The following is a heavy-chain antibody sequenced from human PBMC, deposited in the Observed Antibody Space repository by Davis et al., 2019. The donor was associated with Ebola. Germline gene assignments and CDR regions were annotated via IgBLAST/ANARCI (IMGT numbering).Heavy chain of an antibody. CDR2: ISSSSSYI. CDR1: GFTFSSYW. CDR3: ARDISGYSYGTYYYYDMDV. V-gene: IGHV3-21*01. Sequence: GGSLRLSCAASGFTFSSYWMSWVRQAPGKGLEWVPSISSSSSYIYYADSVKGRFTISRDNAKNSLYLQMNSLRAEDTAVYYCARDISGYSYGTYYYYDMDVWGQGTTVTVSS. J-gene: IGHJ6*02. D-gene: IGHD5-18*01.